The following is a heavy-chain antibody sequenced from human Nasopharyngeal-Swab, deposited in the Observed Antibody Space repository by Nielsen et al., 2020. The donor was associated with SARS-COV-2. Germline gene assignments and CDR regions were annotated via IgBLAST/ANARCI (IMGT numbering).Heavy chain of an antibody. CDR3: ARRELLREGGAFDI. CDR2: IYYSGST. V-gene: IGHV4-39*01. CDR1: GGSISSYY. J-gene: IGHJ3*02. D-gene: IGHD1-26*01. Sequence: SETLSLTCTVSGGSISSYYWGWIRQPPGKGLEWIGSIYYSGSTYYNPSLKSRVTISVDTSKNQFSLKLSSVTAADTAVYYCARRELLREGGAFDIWGQGTMVTVSS.